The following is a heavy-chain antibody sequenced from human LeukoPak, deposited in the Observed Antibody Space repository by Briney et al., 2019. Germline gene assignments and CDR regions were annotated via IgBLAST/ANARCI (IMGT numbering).Heavy chain of an antibody. V-gene: IGHV1-46*01. CDR2: IKPSDGSI. CDR3: AREGVDDSYGMDV. CDR1: GNTFTSNY. D-gene: IGHD3-3*01. Sequence: ASVKVSCKASGNTFTSNYFHWVRQGPGQGLEWMAIIKPSDGSILYAQKFQGRITVTRDTSTSTVYMELSSLRSEDTAVYYCAREGVDDSYGMDVWGQGTTVTVFS. J-gene: IGHJ6*02.